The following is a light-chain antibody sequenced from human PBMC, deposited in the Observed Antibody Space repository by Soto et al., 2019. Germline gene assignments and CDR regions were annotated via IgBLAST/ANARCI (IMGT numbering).Light chain of an antibody. CDR3: HQYGVSPKT. V-gene: IGKV3-20*01. CDR1: QSISANY. Sequence: EIVLTQSPGTLSLSPGERATLSCRASQSISANYLAWYQQKPGQAPRLLIYGASIRATGIPDRFAGSGSGPDFTLTISRLEPAEFAVYYCHQYGVSPKTFGQGTTVALK. J-gene: IGKJ1*01. CDR2: GAS.